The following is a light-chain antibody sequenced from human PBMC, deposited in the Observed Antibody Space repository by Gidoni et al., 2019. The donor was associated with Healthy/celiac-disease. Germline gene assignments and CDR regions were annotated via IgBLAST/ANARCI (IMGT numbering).Light chain of an antibody. Sequence: DIQMTQSPPTLSASVGDRVTITCRASQSISSWFAWYQQKPGKAPKLLIYKASSLESGVPSRFSGSGSGTEFTLTISSLQPDDFATYYCQQYNSYPMCSFGQGTKLEIK. CDR3: QQYNSYPMCS. CDR2: KAS. CDR1: QSISSW. V-gene: IGKV1-5*03. J-gene: IGKJ2*04.